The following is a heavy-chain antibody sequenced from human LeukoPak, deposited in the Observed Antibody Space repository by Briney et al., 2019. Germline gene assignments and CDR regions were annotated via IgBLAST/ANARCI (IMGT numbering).Heavy chain of an antibody. CDR2: ISWNSGSI. V-gene: IGHV3-9*01. D-gene: IGHD6-13*01. Sequence: GGSLRLSCAASGFTFDDYAMHWVRQAPGKGLEWVSGISWNSGSIGYADSVKGRFTISRDNAKNSLYLQMNSLRAEDTALYYCAKDVAAAGTEHFDYWGQGTLVTVSS. CDR3: AKDVAAAGTEHFDY. CDR1: GFTFDDYA. J-gene: IGHJ4*02.